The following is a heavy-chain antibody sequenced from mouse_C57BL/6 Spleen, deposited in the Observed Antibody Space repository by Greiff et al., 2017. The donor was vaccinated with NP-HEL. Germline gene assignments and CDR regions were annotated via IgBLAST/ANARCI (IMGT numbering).Heavy chain of an antibody. V-gene: IGHV1-54*01. CDR3: ARRRAYYSNYEDY. CDR2: INPGSGGT. CDR1: GYAFTNYL. Sequence: VQLQQSGAELVRPGTSVKVSCKASGYAFTNYLIEWVKQRPGQGLEWIGVINPGSGGTNYNEKFKGKATLTADKSSSTAYMQLSSLTSEDSAVYFCARRRAYYSNYEDYWGQGTTLTVSS. D-gene: IGHD2-5*01. J-gene: IGHJ2*01.